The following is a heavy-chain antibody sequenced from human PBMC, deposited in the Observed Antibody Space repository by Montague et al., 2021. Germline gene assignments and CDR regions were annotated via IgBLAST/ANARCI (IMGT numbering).Heavy chain of an antibody. V-gene: IGHV3-9*01. CDR1: GFTFEDYA. J-gene: IGHJ6*02. CDR2: ISWNSGSI. D-gene: IGHD1-1*01. CDR3: ARVRERRYYYYGMDV. Sequence: SLSLSCAASGFTFEDYAMHWVRQAPGNGLEWVSGISWNSGSIGYADSVKGRFTISRDNAKNSLYLQMNSLRAEDKALYYCARVRERRYYYYGMDVWGQGTTVTVSS.